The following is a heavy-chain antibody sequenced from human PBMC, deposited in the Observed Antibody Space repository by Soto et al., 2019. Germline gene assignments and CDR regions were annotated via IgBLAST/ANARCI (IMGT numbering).Heavy chain of an antibody. CDR1: GGSISSSGYS. CDR3: AKAGGLGTVAVDY. CDR2: IYHSGST. Sequence: QLQLQESGSGLVKPSQTLSLTCAVSGGSISSSGYSWSWIRQPPGKGLEWIGYIYHSGSTYYNPSPQSRVTISVDRSKNQFSLKLSSVTAADTAVYYCAKAGGLGTVAVDYGGQGTLVTVSS. V-gene: IGHV4-30-2*01. D-gene: IGHD6-19*01. J-gene: IGHJ4*02.